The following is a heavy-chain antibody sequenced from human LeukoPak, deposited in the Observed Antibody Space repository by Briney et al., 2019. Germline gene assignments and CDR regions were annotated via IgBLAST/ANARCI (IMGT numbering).Heavy chain of an antibody. CDR2: INSKGDST. CDR1: GFTFDDYA. CDR3: AREQFSGGWYPFDY. D-gene: IGHD6-19*01. J-gene: IGHJ4*02. V-gene: IGHV3-20*04. Sequence: GGSLRLSWAASGFTFDDYAMSWVRHAPGKGLGWVSGINSKGDSTGYADSVKGRFTISRDNAKNSIYLQMNSLRAEDKALYYCAREQFSGGWYPFDYWGQGTLVTVSS.